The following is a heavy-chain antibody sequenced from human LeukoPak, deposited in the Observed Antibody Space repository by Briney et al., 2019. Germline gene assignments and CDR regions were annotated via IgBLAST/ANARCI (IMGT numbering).Heavy chain of an antibody. CDR1: GFTFSSYA. J-gene: IGHJ4*02. V-gene: IGHV3-23*01. CDR2: ISGSGGST. D-gene: IGHD6-19*01. CDR3: AKARGRIAVAGILFDY. Sequence: GGSLRLSWAASGFTFSSYAMSWVRQAPGKGLEWVSAISGSGGSTYYADSVKGRFTISRDNSKNTLYLQMNSLGAEDTAVYYCAKARGRIAVAGILFDYWGQGTLVTVSS.